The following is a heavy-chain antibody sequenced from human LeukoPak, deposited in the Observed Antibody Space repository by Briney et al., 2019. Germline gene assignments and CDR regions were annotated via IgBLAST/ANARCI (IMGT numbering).Heavy chain of an antibody. CDR1: GFTFSSYW. V-gene: IGHV3-7*01. CDR3: ARVVATIRFANFDY. Sequence: GGSLRLSCAASGFTFSSYWMSWVRQAPGKRLEWVANIKQDGSEKYYVDSVKGRFTISRDNAKNSLYLQMNSLRAEDTAVYYCARVVATIRFANFDYWGQGTLVTVSS. D-gene: IGHD5-12*01. J-gene: IGHJ4*02. CDR2: IKQDGSEK.